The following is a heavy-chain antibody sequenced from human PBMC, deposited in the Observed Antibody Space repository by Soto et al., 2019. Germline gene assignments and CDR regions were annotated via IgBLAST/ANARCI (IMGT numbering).Heavy chain of an antibody. CDR3: AREAGSGSYYPWNV. D-gene: IGHD3-10*01. CDR2: INPYSGDT. V-gene: IGHV1-2*02. CDR1: GYAFTDYF. J-gene: IGHJ6*02. Sequence: ASVKVSCKASGYAFTDYFVHWVRQAPGRGLEWMGWINPYSGDTNYAQKFQGRITMTVDTSITTAYLELSLLTSDDTAIYYCAREAGSGSYYPWNVWGQGTTVTVSS.